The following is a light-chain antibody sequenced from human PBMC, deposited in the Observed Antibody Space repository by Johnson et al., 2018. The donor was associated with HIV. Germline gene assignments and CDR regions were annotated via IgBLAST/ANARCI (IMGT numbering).Light chain of an antibody. J-gene: IGLJ1*01. CDR1: SSNIGNNY. Sequence: QSVLTQPPSVSAAPGQKVTISCSGSSSNIGNNYVSWYQQLPGTAPKLLIYENNKRPSGIPDRFSGSKSGTSATLGITGLQTGDEADYYCSTWDNSLSAGGVFGTGTNVTVL. V-gene: IGLV1-51*02. CDR3: STWDNSLSAGGV. CDR2: ENN.